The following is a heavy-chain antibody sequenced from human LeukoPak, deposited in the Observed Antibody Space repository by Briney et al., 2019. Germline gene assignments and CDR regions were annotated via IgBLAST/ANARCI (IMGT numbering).Heavy chain of an antibody. V-gene: IGHV3-48*03. D-gene: IGHD5-12*01. Sequence: GGSLRLSCAASGFTFSSYEMNWVRQAPGKGLEWVSYISSSGSTIYYADSVKGRFTISRDNAKNSLYLQMNSLRAEDTAVYYCARAPGIVATICDYWGQGTLVTVSS. CDR2: ISSSGSTI. J-gene: IGHJ4*02. CDR3: ARAPGIVATICDY. CDR1: GFTFSSYE.